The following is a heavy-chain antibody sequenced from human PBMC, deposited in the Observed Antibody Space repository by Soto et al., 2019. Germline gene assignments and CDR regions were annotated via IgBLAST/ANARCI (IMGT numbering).Heavy chain of an antibody. V-gene: IGHV4-34*01. CDR2: INHSGST. J-gene: IGHJ4*02. D-gene: IGHD4-17*01. CDR3: ARGLGYGDYEYADY. CDR1: GGSFSGYY. Sequence: QVQLQQWGAGLLKPSETLSLTRAVYGGSFSGYYWSWIRQPPGKGLEWIGEINHSGSTNYNPSLKSRVTISVDTSKNQFSLKLSSVTAADTAVYYCARGLGYGDYEYADYWGQGTLVTVSS.